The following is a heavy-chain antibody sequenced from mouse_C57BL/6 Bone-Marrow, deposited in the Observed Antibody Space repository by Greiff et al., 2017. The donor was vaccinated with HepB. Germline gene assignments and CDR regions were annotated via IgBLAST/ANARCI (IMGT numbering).Heavy chain of an antibody. CDR1: GYTFTSYW. J-gene: IGHJ1*03. CDR3: ARKFTTDWYFDV. CDR2: IYPGSGST. V-gene: IGHV1-55*01. D-gene: IGHD1-1*01. Sequence: VQLQQPGAGLVKPGASVKMSCKASGYTFTSYWITWVKQRPGQGLEWIGDIYPGSGSTNYNEKFKSKATLTVDTSSSTAYMQLSSLTSEDSAVYYCARKFTTDWYFDVWGTGTTVTVSS.